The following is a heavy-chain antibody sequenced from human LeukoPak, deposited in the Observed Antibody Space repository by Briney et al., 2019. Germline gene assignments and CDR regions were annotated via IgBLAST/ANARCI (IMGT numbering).Heavy chain of an antibody. D-gene: IGHD6-13*01. J-gene: IGHJ4*02. V-gene: IGHV3-21*01. CDR3: ASSIAAAGTLDY. CDR1: GFTFTSYS. Sequence: GGSLRLSCAASGFTFTSYSMNWVRQAPGKGLEWVSSISSSSSYIYYADSVKGRFTISRDNAKNSLYLQMNSLRAEDTAVYYCASSIAAAGTLDYWGQGTLVTVSS. CDR2: ISSSSSYI.